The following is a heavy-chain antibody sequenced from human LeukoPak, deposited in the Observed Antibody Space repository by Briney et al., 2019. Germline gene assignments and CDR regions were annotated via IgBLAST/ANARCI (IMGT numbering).Heavy chain of an antibody. CDR3: ARGLNYDILTGYYPYYFDY. Sequence: GASVKVSCKAPGGTFSSYAISWVRQAPGQGLEWMGGIIPIFSTANYAQKFQGRVTITADESTSTAYMELSSLRSDDTAVYYCARGLNYDILTGYYPYYFDYWGQGTLVTVSS. D-gene: IGHD3-9*01. J-gene: IGHJ4*02. CDR1: GGTFSSYA. CDR2: IIPIFSTA. V-gene: IGHV1-69*13.